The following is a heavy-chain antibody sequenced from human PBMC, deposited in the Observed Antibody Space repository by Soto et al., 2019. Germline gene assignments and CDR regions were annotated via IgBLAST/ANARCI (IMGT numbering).Heavy chain of an antibody. V-gene: IGHV3-23*01. CDR1: GFTYSSFA. J-gene: IGHJ4*02. CDR3: AKHPQKGWYFDY. D-gene: IGHD6-19*01. CDR2: ISSGGGST. Sequence: EVQLLESGGGLVQPGGSLRLSCAASGFTYSSFAMSWVRQAPGKGLEWVSGISSGGGSTYYADSVKGRFTISRDSSKNTLYLQMNSLRAEDTATYYCAKHPQKGWYFDYWGQGTLVTVSS.